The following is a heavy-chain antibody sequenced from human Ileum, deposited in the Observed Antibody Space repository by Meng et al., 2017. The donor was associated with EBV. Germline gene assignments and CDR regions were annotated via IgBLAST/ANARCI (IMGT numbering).Heavy chain of an antibody. D-gene: IGHD6-19*01. CDR1: GGSVSSGGNY. J-gene: IGHJ4*02. Sequence: VPLEEAGTGLVKPSETLSLTCSVSGGSVSSGGNYWSWIRQPPGKGLEWIGYIYNSGSTNYNPSLKSRVTISVDTSKNQFSLKLSSVTAADTAVYYCARDGYSSGSDWGQGTLVTVSS. CDR2: IYNSGST. V-gene: IGHV4-61*08. CDR3: ARDGYSSGSD.